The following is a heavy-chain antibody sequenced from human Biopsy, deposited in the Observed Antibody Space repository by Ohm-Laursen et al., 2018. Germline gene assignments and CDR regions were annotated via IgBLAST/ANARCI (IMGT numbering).Heavy chain of an antibody. J-gene: IGHJ3*02. Sequence: SDTLSLTCAVYGGSLSGYYWNWIRQSPGKGLEWIGELNHRGFTSNNPSLKSRVTISGDTSKNQFFLKLGSVTAADTAVYYCAKNLAVSSYALDIWGQGTMVTVSS. CDR2: LNHRGFT. CDR1: GGSLSGYY. V-gene: IGHV4-34*01. CDR3: AKNLAVSSYALDI. D-gene: IGHD2/OR15-2a*01.